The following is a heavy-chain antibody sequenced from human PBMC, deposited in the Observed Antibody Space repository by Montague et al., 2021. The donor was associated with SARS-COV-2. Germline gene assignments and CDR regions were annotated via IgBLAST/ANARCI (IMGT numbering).Heavy chain of an antibody. V-gene: IGHV4-59*01. CDR2: INYSGST. J-gene: IGHJ4*02. CDR3: ARAPIYRSSWYAYFDY. CDR1: GDSMNNYY. D-gene: IGHD6-13*01. Sequence: SETLSLTCTVSGDSMNNYYWSWIRQPPGKGLEWIGYINYSGSTHXXPSLQSRVTLSKDTSKNQFSLRLTSVTAADTAVYSCARAPIYRSSWYAYFDYWGQGTLVTVSS.